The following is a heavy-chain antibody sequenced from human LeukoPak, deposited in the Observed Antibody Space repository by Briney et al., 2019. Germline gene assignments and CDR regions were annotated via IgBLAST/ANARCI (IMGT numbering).Heavy chain of an antibody. D-gene: IGHD3-22*01. CDR3: ARATHYYESSGYDY. CDR2: INWNGGSR. Sequence: PGRSLRLSCAASGFTFDDYAMHWVRQAPGKGLEWVSGINWNGGSRGYADSVKGRFTISRDNAKNSLYLQMNSLRAEDTALYYCARATHYYESSGYDYWGQGTLVTVSS. CDR1: GFTFDDYA. V-gene: IGHV3-20*04. J-gene: IGHJ4*02.